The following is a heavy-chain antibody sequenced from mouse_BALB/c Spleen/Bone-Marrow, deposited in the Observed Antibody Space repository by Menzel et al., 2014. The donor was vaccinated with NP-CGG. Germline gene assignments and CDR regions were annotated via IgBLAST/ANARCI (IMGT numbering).Heavy chain of an antibody. D-gene: IGHD2-14*01. CDR1: GFNIKDTY. Sequence: EVQLQQSGAELVKPGASVKLSCTASGFNIKDTYLHWVKQRPEQGLDWIGRIDPAIFTKYDPKFQGKATITADTSSNTAYLHLSSLTSEDTAVYYCASYRYGWYCDVWGAGTTATVSS. CDR3: ASYRYGWYCDV. J-gene: IGHJ1*01. CDR2: IDPAIFT. V-gene: IGHV14-3*02.